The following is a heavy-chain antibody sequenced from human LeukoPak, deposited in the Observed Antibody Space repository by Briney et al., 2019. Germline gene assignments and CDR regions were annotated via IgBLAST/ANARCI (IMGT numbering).Heavy chain of an antibody. CDR1: GYTFTGYH. CDR2: INPNSGDT. CDR3: ARDYCSSTSCLFDY. J-gene: IGHJ4*02. Sequence: ASVKVSCRASGYTFTGYHMHWVRQAPGQGLEWMGRINPNSGDTNYAQNFRGRVTMTRDTSINTAYMELSRLRSDDTAVYYCARDYCSSTSCLFDYWGQGTLVTVSS. V-gene: IGHV1-2*06. D-gene: IGHD2-2*01.